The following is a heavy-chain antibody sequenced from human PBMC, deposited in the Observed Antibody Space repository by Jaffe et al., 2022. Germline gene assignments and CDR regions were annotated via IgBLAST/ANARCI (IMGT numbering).Heavy chain of an antibody. CDR2: ISSSSSTI. CDR3: ASGETYCTGGVCPTSYFDY. D-gene: IGHD2-8*02. CDR1: GFTFSSYS. J-gene: IGHJ4*02. Sequence: EVQLVESGGGLVQPGGSLRLSCAASGFTFSSYSMNWVRQAPGKGLEWVSYISSSSSTIYYADSVKGRFTISRDNAKNSLYLQMNSLRAEDTAVYYCASGETYCTGGVCPTSYFDYWGQGTLVTVSS. V-gene: IGHV3-48*01.